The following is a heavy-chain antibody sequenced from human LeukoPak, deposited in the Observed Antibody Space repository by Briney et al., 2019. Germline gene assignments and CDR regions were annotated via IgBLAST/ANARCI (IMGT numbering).Heavy chain of an antibody. Sequence: PGRSLRLSCAASGFTFDDYAMHWVRHAPGKGLEWVSGISWNSDSMGYADSVKGRFTISRDNAKNSLYLQINSLRAEDTAFYYCAKGKGGISYFDFWGQGTLVTVSS. D-gene: IGHD3-16*01. V-gene: IGHV3-9*01. J-gene: IGHJ4*02. CDR3: AKGKGGISYFDF. CDR1: GFTFDDYA. CDR2: ISWNSDSM.